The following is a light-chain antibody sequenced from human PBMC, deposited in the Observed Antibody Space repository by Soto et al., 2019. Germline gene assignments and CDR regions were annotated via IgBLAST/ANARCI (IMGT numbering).Light chain of an antibody. CDR1: QGISNS. CDR3: QKYDSAART. Sequence: DVQMTQSPSSRSASVGDRVTITCRASQGISNSLAWYQQRPGRVPKLLIYGASNLQSEVPSRFSGSGSGTDFTLTISSLQPEDVATYYCQKYDSAARTFGQGTKVDIK. J-gene: IGKJ1*01. CDR2: GAS. V-gene: IGKV1-27*01.